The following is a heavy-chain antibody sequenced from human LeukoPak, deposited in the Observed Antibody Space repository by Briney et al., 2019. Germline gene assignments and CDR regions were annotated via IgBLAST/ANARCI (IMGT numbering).Heavy chain of an antibody. CDR3: TSVSYYDSSGYYSQFYFDY. Sequence: PGGSLRLSCAASGFTFRGYAMLWVRQPSAKGLEWVGRIRSKANSYATAYAASVKGRFTISRDDSKNTAYLQMNSLKTEDTAVYYCTSVSYYDSSGYYSQFYFDYWGQGTLVTVSS. CDR1: GFTFRGYA. CDR2: IRSKANSYAT. J-gene: IGHJ4*02. D-gene: IGHD3-22*01. V-gene: IGHV3-73*01.